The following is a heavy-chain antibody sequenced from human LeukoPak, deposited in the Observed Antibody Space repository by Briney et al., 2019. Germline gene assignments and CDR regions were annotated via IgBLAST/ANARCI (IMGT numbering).Heavy chain of an antibody. CDR2: ISAYSGYT. D-gene: IGHD1-26*01. CDR3: ARVGGNYEGLVDY. CDR1: GYTFTSYA. Sequence: GASVRVSCKASGYTFTSYAIGWVRQAPGQGLEWMGWISAYSGYTNYAQSLQGRVTMTTDTSTSTAYMELRSLRSDDTAMYYCARVGGNYEGLVDYRGQGTLVTVSS. J-gene: IGHJ4*02. V-gene: IGHV1-18*01.